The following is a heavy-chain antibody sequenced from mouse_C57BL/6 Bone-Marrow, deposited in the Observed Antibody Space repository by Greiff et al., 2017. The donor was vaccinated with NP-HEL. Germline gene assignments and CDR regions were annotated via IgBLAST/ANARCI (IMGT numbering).Heavy chain of an antibody. CDR3: ERDYGGSSSDLDY. CDR1: GYTFTSYW. V-gene: IGHV1-61*01. D-gene: IGHD1-1*01. J-gene: IGHJ2*01. Sequence: VQLQQPGAELVRPGSSVKLSCKASGYTFTSYWMHWVKQRPGQGLEWIGNIYPSDSNTHYNQKFKDKATLTVDTSSSTAYMQLSSLTSEDSAVYDSERDYGGSSSDLDYWGQGTTLTVTS. CDR2: IYPSDSNT.